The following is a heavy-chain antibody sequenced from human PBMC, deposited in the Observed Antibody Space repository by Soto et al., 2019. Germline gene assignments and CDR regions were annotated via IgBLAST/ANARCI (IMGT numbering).Heavy chain of an antibody. Sequence: QVQLVQSGAEVKKPGASVKVSCKASGYTFTSYDINWVRQATGQGLEWMGWMNPNSGNTGYAQKFQGRVTMTRNTSISTAYMELSSLRSEDTAVYYCARYYYYDSSGYPNWFDPWGQGTLVTVSS. CDR2: MNPNSGNT. D-gene: IGHD3-22*01. CDR1: GYTFTSYD. J-gene: IGHJ5*02. CDR3: ARYYYYDSSGYPNWFDP. V-gene: IGHV1-8*01.